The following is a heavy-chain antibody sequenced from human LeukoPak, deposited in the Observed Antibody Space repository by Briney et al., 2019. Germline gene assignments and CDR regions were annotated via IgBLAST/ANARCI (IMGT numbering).Heavy chain of an antibody. V-gene: IGHV4-34*01. CDR1: GGSFSGYY. J-gene: IGHJ4*02. Sequence: SETLSLTCAVYGGSFSGYYWSWIRQPPGKGLEWIGEINHSGSTNYNPSLKSRVTISVDTSKNQFSLKLSSVTAADTAVYYCAKTPGGGTDYWGRGTLVTVSS. D-gene: IGHD1-14*01. CDR2: INHSGST. CDR3: AKTPGGGTDY.